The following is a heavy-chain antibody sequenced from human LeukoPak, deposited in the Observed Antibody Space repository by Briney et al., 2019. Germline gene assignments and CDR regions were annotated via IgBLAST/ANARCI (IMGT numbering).Heavy chain of an antibody. CDR1: GFSVSSNY. J-gene: IGHJ4*02. D-gene: IGHD3-10*01. Sequence: GGSLRLSCAASGFSVSSNYMTWVRQAPGKGLEWISIIYSGGSTYYADSVRGRFTISRDNSKNTLYLQMNSLRAEDTAVYYCARWWYYYGSGSYLDYWGQGTLVTVSS. CDR2: IYSGGST. V-gene: IGHV3-66*01. CDR3: ARWWYYYGSGSYLDY.